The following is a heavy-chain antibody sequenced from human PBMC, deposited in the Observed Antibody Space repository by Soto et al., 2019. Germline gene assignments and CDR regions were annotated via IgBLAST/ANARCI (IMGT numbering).Heavy chain of an antibody. CDR1: GGTFSSYT. Sequence: SVKVSCKASGGTFSSYTISWVRQAPGQGLEWMGRIIPILGIANYAQKFQGRVTITADKSTSTAYMELSSLRSEDTAVYYCARGTGPPYYYYYYMDVWGKGTTVTVSS. V-gene: IGHV1-69*02. CDR3: ARGTGPPYYYYYYMDV. J-gene: IGHJ6*03. D-gene: IGHD1-1*01. CDR2: IIPILGIA.